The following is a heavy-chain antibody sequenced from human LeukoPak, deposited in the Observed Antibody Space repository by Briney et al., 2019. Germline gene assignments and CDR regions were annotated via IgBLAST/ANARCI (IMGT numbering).Heavy chain of an antibody. Sequence: SGGSLRLSCEGSGFTVSSNYMSWVRQAPGKGLEWVSVIYSGGSTYYADSVKGRFTISRDNSKNTLYLQMNSLRAEDTAVYYCARAISGWYFDYWGQGTLVTVSS. D-gene: IGHD6-19*01. CDR3: ARAISGWYFDY. CDR2: IYSGGST. V-gene: IGHV3-66*02. CDR1: GFTVSSNY. J-gene: IGHJ4*02.